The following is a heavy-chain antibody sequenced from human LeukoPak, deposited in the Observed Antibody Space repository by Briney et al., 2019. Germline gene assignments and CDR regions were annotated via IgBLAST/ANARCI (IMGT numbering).Heavy chain of an antibody. CDR1: GYTFTDYY. J-gene: IGHJ4*02. V-gene: IGHV1-2*02. D-gene: IGHD2-15*01. CDR2: INPNNGGT. Sequence: GASVKVPCKASGYTFTDYYMHWLRQAPGQGLEWMGWINPNNGGTNYAQRLQGRVTMTRDTSINTAYMEVGRLRFDDTAVYYCASGPSLGTTHPYFDYWGQGTLVAVSS. CDR3: ASGPSLGTTHPYFDY.